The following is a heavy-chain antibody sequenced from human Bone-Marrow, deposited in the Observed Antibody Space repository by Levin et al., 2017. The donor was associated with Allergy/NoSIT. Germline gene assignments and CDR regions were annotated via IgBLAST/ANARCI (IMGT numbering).Heavy chain of an antibody. Sequence: GGSLRLSCVASGFTVSNNYMSGVRQPRGKGLEGVSLIYSGGSTFYADSVRGRFTLSRDKSTATLYLQMNSLRAEDTAVYYCSSNRLSAAAWGQGTLVTVSS. CDR3: SSNRLSAAA. CDR1: GFTVSNNY. J-gene: IGHJ5*02. CDR2: IYSGGST. V-gene: IGHV3-53*01. D-gene: IGHD6-13*01.